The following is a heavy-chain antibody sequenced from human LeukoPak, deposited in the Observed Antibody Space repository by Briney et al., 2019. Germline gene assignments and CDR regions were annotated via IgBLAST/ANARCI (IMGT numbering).Heavy chain of an antibody. D-gene: IGHD1-26*01. CDR3: ARDPYSGGYGDYYYYYMDV. Sequence: GGSLRLSCAASGFTFSSYNMNWVRQAPGKGLEWVSSITSSSSYIYYADSVKGRFTISRDNAKNSLYLQINSLRAEDTAVYYCARDPYSGGYGDYYYYYMDVWGKGTTVTIPS. CDR2: ITSSSSYI. J-gene: IGHJ6*03. CDR1: GFTFSSYN. V-gene: IGHV3-21*01.